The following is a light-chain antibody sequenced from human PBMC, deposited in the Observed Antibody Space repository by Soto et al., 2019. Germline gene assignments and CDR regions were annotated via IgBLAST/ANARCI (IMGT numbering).Light chain of an antibody. CDR2: LNSDGSH. CDR1: SGHSSYA. J-gene: IGLJ2*01. V-gene: IGLV4-69*01. Sequence: QLVLTQSPSASASLGASDKLTCTLSSGHSSYAIAWHQQQPEKGPRYLMKLNSDGSHSKGDGIPDRFSGSSSGAERYLTISSLQSEDEAEYYCQTWGTDIVVFGGGTKLTVL. CDR3: QTWGTDIVV.